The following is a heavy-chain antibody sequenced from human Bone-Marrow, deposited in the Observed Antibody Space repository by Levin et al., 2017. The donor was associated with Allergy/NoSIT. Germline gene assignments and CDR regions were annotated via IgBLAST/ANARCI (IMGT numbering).Heavy chain of an antibody. J-gene: IGHJ5*02. CDR1: GFTFSSYS. D-gene: IGHD5-12*01. CDR2: ITSSGTYI. V-gene: IGHV3-21*01. Sequence: GESLKISCAASGFTFSSYSMNWVRQAPGKGLDWVSSITSSGTYIYYADSVKGRFTISRDNAKNSLFLQMNSLTVADTAVYYCARGLEYSGLPWGQGTLVTVSS. CDR3: ARGLEYSGLP.